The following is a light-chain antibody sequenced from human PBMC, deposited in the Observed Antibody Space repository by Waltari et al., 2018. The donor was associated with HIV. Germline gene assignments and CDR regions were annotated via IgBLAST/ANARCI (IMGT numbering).Light chain of an antibody. Sequence: QSALTQPPSASGSPGQAVTISCTGTSSDVGGHSYVSWYQQHPGKAPKLIISEVTKRPAVVPDRFAGSKSGNTASLTVSGLQAEDEGDYFCSSYSGRNRSVIFGGGTRVTVL. CDR3: SSYSGRNRSVI. CDR2: EVT. J-gene: IGLJ2*01. V-gene: IGLV2-8*01. CDR1: SSDVGGHSY.